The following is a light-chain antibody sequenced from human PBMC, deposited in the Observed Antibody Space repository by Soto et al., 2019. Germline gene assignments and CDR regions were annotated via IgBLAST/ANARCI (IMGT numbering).Light chain of an antibody. CDR3: QQYGSSPLT. Sequence: MTQSPATVSVSPGESATLSCRASQSVSSSYLAWYQQKPGQAPRLLIYGASSRATGIPDRFSGSGSGTDFTLTISRLEPEDFAVYYCQQYGSSPLTFGGGTKVDI. CDR2: GAS. J-gene: IGKJ4*01. V-gene: IGKV3-20*01. CDR1: QSVSSSY.